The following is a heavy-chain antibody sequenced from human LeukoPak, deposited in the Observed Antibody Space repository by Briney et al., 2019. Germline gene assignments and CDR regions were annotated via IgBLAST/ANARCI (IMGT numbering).Heavy chain of an antibody. CDR1: GFTFSSYW. J-gene: IGHJ5*02. CDR2: INSDGSST. Sequence: GGSLRLSCAASGFTFSSYWMHWVRQAPGKGLVWVSRINSDGSSTSYADSVKGRFTISRDNAKNTLYLQMNSLRAEDTAVYYCARPRWSGYYNNWFDPWGQGTLVTVSS. D-gene: IGHD3-3*01. CDR3: ARPRWSGYYNNWFDP. V-gene: IGHV3-74*01.